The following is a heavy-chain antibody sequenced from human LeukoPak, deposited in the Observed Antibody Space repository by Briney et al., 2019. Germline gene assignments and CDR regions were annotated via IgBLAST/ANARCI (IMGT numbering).Heavy chain of an antibody. V-gene: IGHV3-48*04. CDR1: GFTFSTYS. CDR2: ISSSSSTI. CDR3: ARTHYYYESSGYCDY. J-gene: IGHJ4*02. D-gene: IGHD3-22*01. Sequence: PGGSLRLSRAASGFTFSTYSMIWVRQAPGKGLEWVSYISSSSSTIYYADSVKGRFTISRDNAKNSLYLQMNSLRTEDTAVYYCARTHYYYESSGYCDYWGQGTLVTVSS.